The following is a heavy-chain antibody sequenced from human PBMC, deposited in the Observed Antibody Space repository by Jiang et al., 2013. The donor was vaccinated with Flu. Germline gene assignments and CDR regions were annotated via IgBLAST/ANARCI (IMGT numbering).Heavy chain of an antibody. Sequence: QLVESGVEVKKPGESLKISCKGSGFRFTNYWIAWVRQMPGKGLECMGIINPEESDTRYSPSFKGQVTISADQSINTAYLQWGSLKASDTAIYYCASLYRAFYGGNSYFDFWGQGTLVTVSS. CDR3: ASLYRAFYGGNSYFDF. J-gene: IGHJ4*02. CDR2: INPEESDT. D-gene: IGHD4-23*01. CDR1: GFRFTNYW. V-gene: IGHV5-51*01.